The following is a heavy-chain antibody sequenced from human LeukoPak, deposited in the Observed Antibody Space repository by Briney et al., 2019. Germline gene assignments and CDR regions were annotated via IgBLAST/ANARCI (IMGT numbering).Heavy chain of an antibody. CDR1: GFTFSSYG. Sequence: QAGGSLRLSCAASGFTFSSYGMHWVRQAPGKGLEWVAFIRYDGSNKYYADSVKGRFTISRDNAKNSLYLQMNSLRVEDTAVYYCARETTVTKGGGYYFDYWGQGTLVTVSS. CDR2: IRYDGSNK. J-gene: IGHJ4*02. V-gene: IGHV3-30*02. CDR3: ARETTVTKGGGYYFDY. D-gene: IGHD4-17*01.